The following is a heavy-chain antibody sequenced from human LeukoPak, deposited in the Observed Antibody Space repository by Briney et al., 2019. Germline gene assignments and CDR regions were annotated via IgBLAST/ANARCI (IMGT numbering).Heavy chain of an antibody. J-gene: IGHJ4*02. CDR2: IYYSGST. CDR1: GGSMSDYY. V-gene: IGHV4-59*01. Sequence: SETVSLTCTVSGGSMSDYYWSWIRQPPGKGPEWIGCIYYSGSTDYNPSLKSRVTMSVDTSKNQFSLKLRSVTAADTALYYCARVASTGPFDYWGQGTLVAVSS. D-gene: IGHD2-8*02. CDR3: ARVASTGPFDY.